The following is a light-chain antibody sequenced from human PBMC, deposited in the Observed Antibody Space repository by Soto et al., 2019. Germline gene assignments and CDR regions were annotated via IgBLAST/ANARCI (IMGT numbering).Light chain of an antibody. CDR1: QSVSSSY. CDR2: DAS. V-gene: IGKV3-20*01. CDR3: QQYSSLPRT. J-gene: IGKJ1*01. Sequence: EIVLTQSPGTLSLSQGERATLSCRASQSVSSSYLAWYQQKPGQAPRLLIYDASNRATGIPARFSGSGSGTDFTLTISRLEPEDFGVYYCQQYSSLPRTFGQGTKVDIK.